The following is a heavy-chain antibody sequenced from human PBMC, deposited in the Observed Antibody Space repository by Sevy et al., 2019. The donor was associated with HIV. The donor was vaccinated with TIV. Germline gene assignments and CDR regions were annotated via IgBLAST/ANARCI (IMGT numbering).Heavy chain of an antibody. V-gene: IGHV3-43D*04. CDR1: GFTFDDYA. J-gene: IGHJ4*02. CDR3: AKDSHPYDFWSGYSDGYFDY. CDR2: ISWDGGSA. D-gene: IGHD3-3*01. Sequence: LSLTCAASGFTFDDYAMHWVRQAPGKGLEWVSLISWDGGSAYYADSVKGRFTISRDNSKNSLYLQMNSLRAEDTASHYCAKDSHPYDFWSGYSDGYFDYWGQGTLVTVSS.